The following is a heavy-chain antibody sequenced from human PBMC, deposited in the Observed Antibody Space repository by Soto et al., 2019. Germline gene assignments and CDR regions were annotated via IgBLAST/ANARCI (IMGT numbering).Heavy chain of an antibody. CDR2: IYYIGST. V-gene: IGHV4-59*01. J-gene: IGHJ4*02. Sequence: QVQLQESGPGLVKPSETLSLTCTVSGGSISRYYWSWIRHPPVNGLDCMGYIYYIGSTNYNPSLKSRVTISVDTSKNQFSLKLTSVTAADTAVYYCARRYGGNFDYWGQGTLVTVSS. D-gene: IGHD1-26*01. CDR3: ARRYGGNFDY. CDR1: GGSISRYY.